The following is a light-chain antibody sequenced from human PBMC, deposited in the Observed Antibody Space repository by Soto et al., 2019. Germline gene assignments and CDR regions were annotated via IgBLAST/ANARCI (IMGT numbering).Light chain of an antibody. CDR1: QDIRFY. CDR3: QQYDNVPYT. J-gene: IGKJ2*01. Sequence: IQMSQSPSSLSASVGDRVTITCQASQDIRFYLNWYQQKPGKAPRLLISAASTLETGVPSTFSGSGSGTHFTFTISSLQPEDIATYYCQQYDNVPYTFGQGTKLE. V-gene: IGKV1-33*01. CDR2: AAS.